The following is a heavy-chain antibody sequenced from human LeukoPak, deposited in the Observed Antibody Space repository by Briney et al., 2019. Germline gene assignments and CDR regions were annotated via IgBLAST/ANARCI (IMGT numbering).Heavy chain of an antibody. D-gene: IGHD6-19*01. CDR1: GYTFTSYD. J-gene: IGHJ6*02. CDR2: MNPNSGNT. Sequence: ASVKVSCKASGYTFTSYDINWVRQATGQGLEWMGWMNPNSGNTGYAQKFQGRVTMTRNTSISTAYVELSSLRSEDTAAYYCASTPYSSGWYVSYYYYYGMDVWGQGTTVTVSS. CDR3: ASTPYSSGWYVSYYYYYGMDV. V-gene: IGHV1-8*01.